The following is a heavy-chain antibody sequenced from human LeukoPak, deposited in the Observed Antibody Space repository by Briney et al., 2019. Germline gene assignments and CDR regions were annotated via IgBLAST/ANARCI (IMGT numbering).Heavy chain of an antibody. J-gene: IGHJ4*02. CDR3: ARDNYGDYGLDY. CDR1: GGSISSGGHY. Sequence: SQTLSLTCAVSGGSISSGGHYWSWIRQHPGKGLEWIGYIYYSGSTYYNPSLKSRVTISVDTSKNQFSLKLSSVTAADTAVYYCARDNYGDYGLDYWGQGTQVTVSS. CDR2: IYYSGST. V-gene: IGHV4-31*11. D-gene: IGHD4-17*01.